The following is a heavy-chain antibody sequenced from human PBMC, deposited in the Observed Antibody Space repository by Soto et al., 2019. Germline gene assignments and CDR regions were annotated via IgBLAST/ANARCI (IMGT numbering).Heavy chain of an antibody. CDR2: ISGSGGST. CDR1: GFTFSSYA. Sequence: EVQLLESGGGLVQPGGSLRLSCAASGFTFSSYAMSWVRQAPGKGLEWVSAISGSGGSTYYADSVKGRFTISRDNSKNRLYLQMNSLRDEDTAVYYCAKEGGGPGIAAAAPGSFDYWGQGTLVTVSS. CDR3: AKEGGGPGIAAAAPGSFDY. V-gene: IGHV3-23*01. D-gene: IGHD6-13*01. J-gene: IGHJ4*02.